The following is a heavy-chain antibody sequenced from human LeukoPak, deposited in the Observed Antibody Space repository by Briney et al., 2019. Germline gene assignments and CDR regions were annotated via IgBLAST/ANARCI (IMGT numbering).Heavy chain of an antibody. CDR2: IKQDGSEK. D-gene: IGHD4-17*01. CDR1: GFTFSSYW. V-gene: IGHV3-7*03. CDR3: ARGVTTSQIDY. J-gene: IGHJ4*02. Sequence: GGSLRLSCAASGFTFSSYWMSWVRQAPGKGLEWVANIKQDGSEKCYVDSVKGRFTISRDNAKNSLYLQMNSLRAEDTAVYYCARGVTTSQIDYWGQGTLVTVSS.